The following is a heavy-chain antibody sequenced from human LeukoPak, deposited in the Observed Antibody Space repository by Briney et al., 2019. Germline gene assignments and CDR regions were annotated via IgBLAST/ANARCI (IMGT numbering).Heavy chain of an antibody. CDR3: ARNYSSQSRGHYFDY. V-gene: IGHV4-59*01. J-gene: IGHJ4*02. CDR2: IYYSGST. D-gene: IGHD2-21*01. CDR1: GGSMSSYY. Sequence: SETLSLTCTVSGGSMSSYYWSWIRQPSGKGPEWIWYIYYSGSTNYNPSLKSRVTISVDTSNNQFSLKLSSETAADTTMYYCARNYSSQSRGHYFDYWGQGTLVTVSS.